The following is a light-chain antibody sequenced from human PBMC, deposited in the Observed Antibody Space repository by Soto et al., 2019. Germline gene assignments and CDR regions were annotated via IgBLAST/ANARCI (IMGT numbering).Light chain of an antibody. Sequence: QSALTQSASESGSPGQSITISCTGTSSDVGTYEYVSWYQHHPGKAPKLMIYDVSNRPSGVSDRFSGSKSGNTASLTISGLQAEDEADYYCSSYASNGDVLFGGGTKLTVL. J-gene: IGLJ2*01. CDR2: DVS. CDR1: SSDVGTYEY. CDR3: SSYASNGDVL. V-gene: IGLV2-14*03.